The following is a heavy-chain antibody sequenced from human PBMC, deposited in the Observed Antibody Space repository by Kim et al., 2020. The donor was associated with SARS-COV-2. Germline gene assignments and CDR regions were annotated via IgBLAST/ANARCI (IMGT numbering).Heavy chain of an antibody. V-gene: IGHV1-69*01. J-gene: IGHJ6*02. CDR3: ARGYGDYYYYGMDV. Sequence: AQKFQGRVTITADESTSTAYMELSSLRSEDTAVYYCARGYGDYYYYGMDVWGQGTTVTVSS. D-gene: IGHD5-12*01.